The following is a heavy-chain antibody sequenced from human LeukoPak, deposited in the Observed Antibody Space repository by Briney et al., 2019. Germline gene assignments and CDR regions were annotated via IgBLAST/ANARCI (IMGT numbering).Heavy chain of an antibody. J-gene: IGHJ4*02. Sequence: PGGSLRLSCAASGFTFSSYSMNWVRQAPGKGLEWVSSISSSSSYIYYADSVKGRFTISRDNAKNSLYLQMNSLRAGDTAVYYCARANRVDIVATRLPDRIDYWGQGTLVTVSS. CDR2: ISSSSSYI. D-gene: IGHD5-12*01. CDR3: ARANRVDIVATRLPDRIDY. V-gene: IGHV3-21*01. CDR1: GFTFSSYS.